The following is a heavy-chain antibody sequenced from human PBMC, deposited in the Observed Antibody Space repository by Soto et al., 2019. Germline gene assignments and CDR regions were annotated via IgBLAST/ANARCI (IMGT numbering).Heavy chain of an antibody. V-gene: IGHV4-34*01. CDR2: INHSGSA. CDR3: ARGHKRIAAAGVDY. CDR1: GGSFSGYD. J-gene: IGHJ4*02. Sequence: QVQLQQWGAGLLKPAETLSLTGAVYGGSFSGYDWSWIRQPPGKGLEWIGEINHSGSANYNPSLKSRVTISVDTSKNQFSLKLSSVTAADTAVYYCARGHKRIAAAGVDYWGQGTLVTVSS. D-gene: IGHD6-13*01.